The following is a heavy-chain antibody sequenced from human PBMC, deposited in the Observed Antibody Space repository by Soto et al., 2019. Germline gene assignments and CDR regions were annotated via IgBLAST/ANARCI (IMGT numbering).Heavy chain of an antibody. CDR3: ARPSYGDYSYGMDV. V-gene: IGHV4-39*01. CDR2: IYYSGST. Sequence: SETLSLTCTVSGGSIRSSSYYWGWIRQPPGKGLEWIGSIYYSGSTYYNPSLKSRVTISVDTSKNQFSLKLSSVTAADTAVYYCARPSYGDYSYGMDVWGQGTTVTVSS. J-gene: IGHJ6*02. D-gene: IGHD4-17*01. CDR1: GGSIRSSSYY.